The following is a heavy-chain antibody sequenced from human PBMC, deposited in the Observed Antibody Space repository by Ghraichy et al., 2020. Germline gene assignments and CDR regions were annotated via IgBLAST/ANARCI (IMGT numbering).Heavy chain of an antibody. J-gene: IGHJ6*02. CDR1: GFSFTNYG. Sequence: GGSLRLSCATSGFSFTNYGMHWVRQAPGKGLEWVALIWFDGGSEYYADTVKGRFTISRDNSKNTLYLQMSSLRADDTAVYYCARSGTMTMMTPYGMDVWGQGTTVTISS. V-gene: IGHV3-33*01. CDR2: IWFDGGSE. CDR3: ARSGTMTMMTPYGMDV. D-gene: IGHD4-17*01.